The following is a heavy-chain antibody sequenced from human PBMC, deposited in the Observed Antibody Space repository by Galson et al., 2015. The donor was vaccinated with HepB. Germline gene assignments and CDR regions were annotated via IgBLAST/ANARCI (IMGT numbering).Heavy chain of an antibody. V-gene: IGHV3-11*01. D-gene: IGHD6-19*01. CDR3: ARDGPYSSGWYRRDSYYGIDV. J-gene: IGHJ6*02. CDR2: ISGGGATI. CDR1: GFTFSDYY. Sequence: SLRLSCAASGFTFSDYYMNWIRQAPGKGLEWVSYISGGGATIDYADSGKGRFTISRDNAKNSLYLKMNSLRAEDTAVYYCARDGPYSSGWYRRDSYYGIDVWGLGTTVTVSS.